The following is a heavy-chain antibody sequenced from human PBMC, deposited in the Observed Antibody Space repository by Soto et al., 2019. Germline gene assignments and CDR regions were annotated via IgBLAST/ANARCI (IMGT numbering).Heavy chain of an antibody. V-gene: IGHV4-59*04. CDR1: GGSISSYY. CDR3: AGGPGVARNY. CDR2: IYHSGST. D-gene: IGHD5-12*01. J-gene: IGHJ4*02. Sequence: SSETLSLTSTVSGGSISSYYWSWIRQPPGKGLEWIGYIYHSGSTYYNPSLKSRVTISVDRSKNQFSLKLSSVTAADTAVYYCAGGPGVARNYWGQGTLVTVSS.